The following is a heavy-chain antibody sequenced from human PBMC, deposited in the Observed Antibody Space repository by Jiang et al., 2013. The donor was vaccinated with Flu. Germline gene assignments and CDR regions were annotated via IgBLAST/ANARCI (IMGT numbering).Heavy chain of an antibody. Sequence: KASGCTFTSYAMNWVRQAPGQGLEWMGWINTNTGNPTYAQGFTGRFVFSLDTSVSTAYLQISSLKAEDTAVYYCARDRNDFWSGYYTDDAFDIWGQGTMVTVSS. V-gene: IGHV7-4-1*02. J-gene: IGHJ3*02. CDR3: ARDRNDFWSGYYTDDAFDI. D-gene: IGHD3-3*01. CDR2: INTNTGNP. CDR1: GCTFTSYA.